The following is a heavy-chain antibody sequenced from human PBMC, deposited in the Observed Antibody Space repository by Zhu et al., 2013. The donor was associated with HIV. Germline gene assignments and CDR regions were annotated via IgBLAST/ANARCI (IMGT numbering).Heavy chain of an antibody. J-gene: IGHJ4*02. Sequence: QVQLQESGPGLVKPSETLSLTCTVSGGSMSSYYWSWIRQPPGKGLEWIGYIYYSGSTNYNPSLKSRVTISVDTSKNQFSLKLSSVTAADTAVYYCARLYSITYFDYWGQGTLVTVSS. D-gene: IGHD6-13*01. CDR3: ARLYSITYFDY. CDR1: GGSMSSYY. CDR2: IYYSGST. V-gene: IGHV4-59*01.